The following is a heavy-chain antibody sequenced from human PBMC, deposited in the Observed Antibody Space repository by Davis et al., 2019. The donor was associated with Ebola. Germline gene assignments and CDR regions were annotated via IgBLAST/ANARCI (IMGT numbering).Heavy chain of an antibody. CDR3: ARGARYRSAWYDY. CDR2: IYYSGST. Sequence: MPSETLSLTCTVSGASISSSSYYWGWIRQPPGKGLEWIGYIYYSGSTNYNPSLKSRVTISVYTSDNQFSLNLISVTAADTAVYYCARGARYRSAWYDYWGQGTLVFVSS. D-gene: IGHD6-19*01. V-gene: IGHV4-61*05. CDR1: GASISSSSYY. J-gene: IGHJ4*02.